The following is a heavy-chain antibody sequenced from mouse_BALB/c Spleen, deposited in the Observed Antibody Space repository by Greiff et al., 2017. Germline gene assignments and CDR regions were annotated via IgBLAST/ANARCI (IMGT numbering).Heavy chain of an antibody. CDR2: ISSGGST. V-gene: IGHV5-6-5*01. CDR1: GFTFSSYA. CDR3: ARGYYDYSWFAY. Sequence: EVQRVESGGGLVKPGGSLKLSCAASGFTFSSYAMSWVRQTPEKRLEWVASISSGGSTYYPDSVKGRFTISRDNARNILYLQMSSLRSEDTAMYYCARGYYDYSWFAYWGQGTLVTVSA. D-gene: IGHD2-4*01. J-gene: IGHJ3*01.